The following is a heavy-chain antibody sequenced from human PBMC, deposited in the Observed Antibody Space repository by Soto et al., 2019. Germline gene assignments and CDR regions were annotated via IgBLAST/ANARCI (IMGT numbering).Heavy chain of an antibody. CDR2: ITSSGDSI. D-gene: IGHD4-17*01. J-gene: IGHJ4*02. V-gene: IGHV3-48*01. Sequence: PGGSLRLACVASGFWFSDHSMNWVRQAPGKGLEWVSYITSSGDSIYYADSVKGRFTVSRDNAKNSLFLQMNSLRGEDTAVYYCARLPKGSRVTSWGQGTLVTVSS. CDR1: GFWFSDHS. CDR3: ARLPKGSRVTS.